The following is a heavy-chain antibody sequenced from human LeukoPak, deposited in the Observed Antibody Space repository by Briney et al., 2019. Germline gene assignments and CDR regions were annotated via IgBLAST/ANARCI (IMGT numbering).Heavy chain of an antibody. J-gene: IGHJ3*02. CDR2: MNPNSGNT. Sequence: ASVKVSCKASGYTFTSYDINWVRQATGQGLEWMGWMNPNSGNTGYALKFQGRVTMTRNTSISTAYMELSSLRSEDTAVYYCASNVAVAGAFDIWGQGTMVTVSS. CDR1: GYTFTSYD. D-gene: IGHD6-19*01. V-gene: IGHV1-8*01. CDR3: ASNVAVAGAFDI.